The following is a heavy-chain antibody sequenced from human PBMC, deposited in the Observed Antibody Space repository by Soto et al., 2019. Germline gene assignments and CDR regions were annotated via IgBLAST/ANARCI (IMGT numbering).Heavy chain of an antibody. CDR1: GFTFSSYA. D-gene: IGHD2-2*01. J-gene: IGHJ6*02. V-gene: IGHV3-30-3*01. CDR3: ARHRCSSTSCYGHYYCYYAMDV. Sequence: QVQLVESGGGVVQPGRSLRLSCAASGFTFSSYAMHWVRQAPGKGLEWVAVISYDGSNKYYADSVKGQFTIPRDNSKNTLYLQVNSLRAEDTAVYFCARHRCSSTSCYGHYYCYYAMDVWGQGTKITVSS. CDR2: ISYDGSNK.